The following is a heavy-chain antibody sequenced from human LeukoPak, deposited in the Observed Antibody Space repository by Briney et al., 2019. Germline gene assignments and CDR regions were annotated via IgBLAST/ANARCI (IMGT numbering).Heavy chain of an antibody. Sequence: GESLRLSCAASGFTFSTYWMSWVRQAPGKGLEWVANIKQDGTEKYYVDSVKGRFTISRDNAKKSLYLQMNSLRAEDTAVYYCARVVPAAISEGVTFDIWGQGTMVTVSS. CDR3: ARVVPAAISEGVTFDI. J-gene: IGHJ3*02. CDR1: GFTFSTYW. V-gene: IGHV3-7*04. D-gene: IGHD2-2*01. CDR2: IKQDGTEK.